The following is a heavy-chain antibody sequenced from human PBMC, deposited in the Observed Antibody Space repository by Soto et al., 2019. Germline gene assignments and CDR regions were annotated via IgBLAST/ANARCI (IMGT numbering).Heavy chain of an antibody. V-gene: IGHV1-2*04. CDR2: INPNSGGT. J-gene: IGHJ5*02. D-gene: IGHD3-3*01. CDR1: GYTFTGYY. Sequence: ASVKVSCTASGYTFTGYYMHWVRQAPGQGLEWMGWINPNSGGTNSAQKFQGWVTMTRDTSISTAYMELSRLRSDDTAVYYCARSLVRDFRFDPWGQGTLVTVSS. CDR3: ARSLVRDFRFDP.